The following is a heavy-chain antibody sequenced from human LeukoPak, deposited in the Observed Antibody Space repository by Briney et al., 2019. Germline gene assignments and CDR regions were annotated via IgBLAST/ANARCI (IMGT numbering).Heavy chain of an antibody. Sequence: ASVKVSCKVSGYTLTELSMHWVRQAPGKGLEWMGGFDPEDGETIYAQKFQGRVTMTEDTSTDTAYMELSSLRSEDTAVCYCATQIKLVGATTGDAFDIWGQGTMVTVSS. CDR2: FDPEDGET. CDR3: ATQIKLVGATTGDAFDI. D-gene: IGHD1-26*01. J-gene: IGHJ3*02. CDR1: GYTLTELS. V-gene: IGHV1-24*01.